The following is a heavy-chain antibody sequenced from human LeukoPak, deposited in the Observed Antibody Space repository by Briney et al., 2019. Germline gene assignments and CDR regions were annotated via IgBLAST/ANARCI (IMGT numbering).Heavy chain of an antibody. Sequence: GGSLRLSCAASGFTFSSYAMSWVRQAPGKGLEWVSAISGSGGSTYYADSVKGRFTISRDNSKNTLYLQMNSLRAEDTAVYYCANDSVGSWTLFDYWGQGTLVTVSP. D-gene: IGHD6-13*01. CDR2: ISGSGGST. J-gene: IGHJ4*02. CDR1: GFTFSSYA. V-gene: IGHV3-23*01. CDR3: ANDSVGSWTLFDY.